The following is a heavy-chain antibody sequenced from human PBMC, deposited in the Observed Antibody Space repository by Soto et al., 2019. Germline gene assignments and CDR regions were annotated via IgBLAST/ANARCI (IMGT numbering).Heavy chain of an antibody. CDR2: ITGTGGRT. CDR1: GFTFSNYA. D-gene: IGHD3-10*01. J-gene: IGHJ3*01. Sequence: EVQLLEAGGGLVQPGGSLRLSCAASGFTFSNYAMSWVRQAPGKGLECVSSITGTGGRTYYADSVKGRFTISRDNSKNTLYLQTNSLRAEDTALYYCAKDLRVLLLFGDLDAFDFWGQGTMVTVSS. CDR3: AKDLRVLLLFGDLDAFDF. V-gene: IGHV3-23*01.